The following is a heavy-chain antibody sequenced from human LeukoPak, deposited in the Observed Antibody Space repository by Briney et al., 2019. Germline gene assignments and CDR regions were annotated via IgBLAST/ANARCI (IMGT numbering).Heavy chain of an antibody. Sequence: SVKVSCKASGGTFIIYAISWVRQAPGQGLEWMGGIIPIFGTANYAQKFQGRVTMTTDTSTSTAYMELRSLRSDDTAVYYCARAGYTYGDYWGQGTLVTVSS. CDR3: ARAGYTYGDY. J-gene: IGHJ4*02. D-gene: IGHD5-18*01. V-gene: IGHV1-69*05. CDR1: GGTFIIYA. CDR2: IIPIFGTA.